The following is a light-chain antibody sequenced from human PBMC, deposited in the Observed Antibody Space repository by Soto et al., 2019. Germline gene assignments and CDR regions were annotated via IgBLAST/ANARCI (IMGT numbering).Light chain of an antibody. V-gene: IGKV3-20*01. Sequence: EIVLTQSPGTLSLSPGERATLSCRASQSISSSYLAWYQQKPGQTPRLLIHGASSRATGIPDRFSGSGSGTDFTLIISRLEPEDFAVYYCQQYGNSQYTFGQGTKLEIK. CDR3: QQYGNSQYT. CDR2: GAS. J-gene: IGKJ2*01. CDR1: QSISSSY.